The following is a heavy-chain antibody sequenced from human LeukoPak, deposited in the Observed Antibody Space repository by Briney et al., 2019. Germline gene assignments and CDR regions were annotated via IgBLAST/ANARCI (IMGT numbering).Heavy chain of an antibody. Sequence: GGSLRLSCAASGFTFSSYWMSWVRQAPGKGLEWVANIKQDGSEKYYVDSVKGRFTISRDNAKNLLYLQMNSLRDEDTAVYYCGRDPYYDSLDYWGQGTLLTVSS. CDR2: IKQDGSEK. D-gene: IGHD3-22*01. V-gene: IGHV3-7*01. J-gene: IGHJ4*02. CDR3: GRDPYYDSLDY. CDR1: GFTFSSYW.